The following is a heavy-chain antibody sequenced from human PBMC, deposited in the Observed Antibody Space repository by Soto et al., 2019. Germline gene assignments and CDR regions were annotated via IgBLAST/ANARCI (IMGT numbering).Heavy chain of an antibody. Sequence: EVQLVESGGGLVQPGGSLRLSCAASGFTFRNYYMPWVRQAPGKGLEWVAYIAQDGTEIYNVDSVKGRFTISRDNAKNSLYLQMNSLTAEDTALYYCARWSSAMDVWGQGTSVTVSS. D-gene: IGHD2-15*01. CDR3: ARWSSAMDV. CDR1: GFTFRNYY. CDR2: IAQDGTEI. V-gene: IGHV3-7*03. J-gene: IGHJ6*02.